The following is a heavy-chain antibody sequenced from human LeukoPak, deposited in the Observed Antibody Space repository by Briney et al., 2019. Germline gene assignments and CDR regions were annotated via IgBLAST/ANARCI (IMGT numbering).Heavy chain of an antibody. CDR2: ISYSGNT. CDR3: ATDRDGYNRADAFDI. J-gene: IGHJ3*02. CDR1: GDSISGSDYY. Sequence: KPSETLSLTCTVSGDSISGSDYYWALIRQPPGKGLEWIGSISYSGNTLFNPSLKSRVTISVDTSKNQFSLKLTSVTAADTAVFYCATDRDGYNRADAFDIWGQGTMVTVSS. D-gene: IGHD5-12*01. V-gene: IGHV4-39*01.